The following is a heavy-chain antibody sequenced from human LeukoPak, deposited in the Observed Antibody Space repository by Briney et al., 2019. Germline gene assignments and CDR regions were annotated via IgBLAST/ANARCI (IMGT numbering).Heavy chain of an antibody. J-gene: IGHJ3*02. CDR3: ARVAPYQNDAFDI. D-gene: IGHD2-2*01. Sequence: PSETLSLTCTVSGGSINSYYWSWIRQPPGKGLEWIGYIYYSGSTNYNPSLKSRVTISVDTSKNQFSLKLSSVTAADTAVYYCARVAPYQNDAFDIWGQGTMVTVSS. CDR2: IYYSGST. V-gene: IGHV4-59*01. CDR1: GGSINSYY.